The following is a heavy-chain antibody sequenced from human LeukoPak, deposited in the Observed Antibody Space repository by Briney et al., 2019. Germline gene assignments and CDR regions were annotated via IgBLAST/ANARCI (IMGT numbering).Heavy chain of an antibody. Sequence: GGSLRLSCAASGFTFSTCEMNWIRQAPGKGLEWVSYISSSGGSIYYADSVKGRFTISRDNAKNSLYLQMNSLRAEDTAIYYCAREGCSGGNCYIDYWGQGTLVTVSS. CDR2: ISSSGGSI. J-gene: IGHJ4*02. V-gene: IGHV3-48*03. CDR1: GFTFSTCE. D-gene: IGHD2-15*01. CDR3: AREGCSGGNCYIDY.